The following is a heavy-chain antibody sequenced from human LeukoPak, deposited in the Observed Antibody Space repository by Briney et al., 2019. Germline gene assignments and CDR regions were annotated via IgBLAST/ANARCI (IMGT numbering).Heavy chain of an antibody. CDR2: IKQEGSEK. V-gene: IGHV3-7*03. J-gene: IGHJ6*02. CDR3: AKAERWLQSKFYYYGMDV. D-gene: IGHD5-24*01. CDR1: GFTFIIYG. Sequence: GGSLRLSCAASGFTFIIYGMSWVRQAPGKGLEGGANIKQEGSEKYNVDSVKGRFTISRGNAKNSLYLQMNSLRAEDTALNYCAKAERWLQSKFYYYGMDVWGQGTTVTVSS.